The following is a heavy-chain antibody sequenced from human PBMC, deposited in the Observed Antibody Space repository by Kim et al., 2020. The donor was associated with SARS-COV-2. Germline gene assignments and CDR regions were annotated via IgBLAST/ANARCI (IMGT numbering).Heavy chain of an antibody. J-gene: IGHJ4*02. V-gene: IGHV3-30-3*01. CDR1: GFTFSSYA. D-gene: IGHD2-2*01. CDR2: ISYDGSNK. Sequence: GGSLRLSCAASGFTFSSYAMHWVRQAPGKGLEWVAVISYDGSNKYYADSVKGRFTISRDNSKNTLYLQMNSLRAEDTAVYYCARDGRKYCSSTSCWPYYFDYWGQGTLVTVSS. CDR3: ARDGRKYCSSTSCWPYYFDY.